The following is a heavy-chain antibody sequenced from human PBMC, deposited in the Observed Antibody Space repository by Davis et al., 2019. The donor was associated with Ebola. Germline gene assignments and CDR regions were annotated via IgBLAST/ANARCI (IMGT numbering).Heavy chain of an antibody. Sequence: AASVKVSCKASGYTFTSYGISWVRQAPGQGLEWMGWISAYNGNTNYAQKLQGRVTMTTDTSTSTAYMKLRSLRSDDTAVYYCARGITMVQGVTWFDYWGQGTLVTVSS. CDR2: ISAYNGNT. CDR1: GYTFTSYG. J-gene: IGHJ4*02. CDR3: ARGITMVQGVTWFDY. D-gene: IGHD3-10*01. V-gene: IGHV1-18*01.